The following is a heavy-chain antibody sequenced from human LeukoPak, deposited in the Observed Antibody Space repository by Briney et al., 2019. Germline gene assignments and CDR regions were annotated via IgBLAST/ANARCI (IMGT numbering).Heavy chain of an antibody. V-gene: IGHV3-74*01. CDR2: INSDGSRT. CDR1: GFTFSNYW. D-gene: IGHD4-17*01. CDR3: ARDGNFGDFEGWFDS. Sequence: PGGSLRLSCAASGFTFSNYWMHWVRQAPGKGLVWVSRINSDGSRTTHADSVKGRFAISRDNAKNTLYLELNSLRGEDTAVYYCARDGNFGDFEGWFDSWGQGTLVTVSS. J-gene: IGHJ5*01.